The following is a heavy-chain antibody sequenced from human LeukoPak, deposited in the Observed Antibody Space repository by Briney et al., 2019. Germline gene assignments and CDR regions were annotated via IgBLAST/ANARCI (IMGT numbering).Heavy chain of an antibody. CDR1: AFTFSSSW. D-gene: IGHD6-13*01. CDR2: INQDGSDK. Sequence: GGSLKLSCAASAFTFSSSWMSWVRQAPGKGLEWVANINQDGSDKYYVDSVKGRFTISRDNAKNSLYLQMNSLRAEDTAVYYCAREPAAGRGDWFDPWGQGTLVTVSS. J-gene: IGHJ5*02. CDR3: AREPAAGRGDWFDP. V-gene: IGHV3-7*05.